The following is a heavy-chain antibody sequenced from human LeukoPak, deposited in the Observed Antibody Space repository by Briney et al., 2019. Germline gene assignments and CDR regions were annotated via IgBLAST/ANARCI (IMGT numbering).Heavy chain of an antibody. CDR3: ARGGTNYYYMDV. J-gene: IGHJ6*03. D-gene: IGHD3-10*01. Sequence: GGSQRLSCAASGFTFNSYAMSWVRQAPGKGLEWVSAISGSGDRTFYADSVKGRLTISRDNSKNTLYLQLNTVSAEDTALYYCARGGTNYYYMDVWGNGTTVTVSS. CDR2: ISGSGDRT. V-gene: IGHV3-23*01. CDR1: GFTFNSYA.